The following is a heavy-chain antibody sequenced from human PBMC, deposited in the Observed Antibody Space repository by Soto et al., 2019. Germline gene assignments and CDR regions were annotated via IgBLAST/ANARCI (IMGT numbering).Heavy chain of an antibody. J-gene: IGHJ5*02. CDR3: ASDRALDVPYYGSGSYPRLNWFGP. Sequence: SETLSLTCTVSGGSISSGGYYWSWIRQHPGKGLEWIGYIYYSGSTYYNPSLKSRVTISVDTSKNQFSLKLSSVTAADTAVYYCASDRALDVPYYGSGSYPRLNWFGPWGQGTLVTVSS. V-gene: IGHV4-31*03. CDR1: GGSISSGGYY. CDR2: IYYSGST. D-gene: IGHD3-10*01.